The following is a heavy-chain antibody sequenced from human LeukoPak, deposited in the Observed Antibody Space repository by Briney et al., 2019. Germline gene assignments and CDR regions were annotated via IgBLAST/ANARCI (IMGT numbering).Heavy chain of an antibody. CDR1: GFTFSDYY. D-gene: IGHD3-3*01. J-gene: IGHJ5*02. CDR3: ARNTYYDFWSGYYTDNWFDP. Sequence: GGSLRLSCAASGFTFSDYYMSWIRQAPGKGLEWVSYISGSGSTIYYADSVKGRFTISRDNAKNSLYLQMNSLRAEDTAVYYCARNTYYDFWSGYYTDNWFDPWGQGTLVTVSS. V-gene: IGHV3-11*01. CDR2: ISGSGSTI.